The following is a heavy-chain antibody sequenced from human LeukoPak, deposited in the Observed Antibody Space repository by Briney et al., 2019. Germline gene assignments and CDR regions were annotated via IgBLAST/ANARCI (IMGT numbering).Heavy chain of an antibody. CDR1: GDSISSGTHF. CDR3: ARDIGYDDSGHYSPLSY. V-gene: IGHV4-31*11. D-gene: IGHD3-22*01. Sequence: SETLSLTCAVSGDSISSGTHFWSCIRQQPGKGLEWMGYIKYSGTTYYNPSLGSRLNISVDASKNQFSLKMTSVTAADTAVYYCARDIGYDDSGHYSPLSYWGQGTLVTVSS. CDR2: IKYSGTT. J-gene: IGHJ4*02.